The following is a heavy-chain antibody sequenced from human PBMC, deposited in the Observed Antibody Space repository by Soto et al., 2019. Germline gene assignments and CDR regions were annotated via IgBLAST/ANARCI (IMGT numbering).Heavy chain of an antibody. V-gene: IGHV1-46*01. J-gene: IGHJ6*02. Sequence: QVQLVQSGAEVKKPGASVQVSCKASGYSFTSYHLHWVRQAPGHGLEWMGLINPSGGYTNYAQKFQGRVSVTRDTSTTTVYMQLSSLRSEDTAVYYCVRTHGHGTYYNAMDVWGQGTTVTVSS. CDR2: INPSGGYT. CDR1: GYSFTSYH. D-gene: IGHD6-13*01. CDR3: VRTHGHGTYYNAMDV.